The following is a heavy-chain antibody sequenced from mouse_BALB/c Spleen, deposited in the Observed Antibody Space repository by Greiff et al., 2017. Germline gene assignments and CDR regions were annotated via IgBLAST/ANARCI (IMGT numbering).Heavy chain of an antibody. V-gene: IGHV3-2*02. J-gene: IGHJ4*01. CDR2: ISYSGST. CDR3: ARRGVRGYAMDY. CDR1: GYSITSDYA. Sequence: VQLQQSGPGLVKPSQSLSLTCTVTGYSITSDYAWNWIRQFPGNKLEWMGYISYSGSTSYNPSLKSRISITRDTSKNQFFLQLNSVTTEDTATYYCARRGVRGYAMDYWGQGTSVTVSS. D-gene: IGHD2-14*01.